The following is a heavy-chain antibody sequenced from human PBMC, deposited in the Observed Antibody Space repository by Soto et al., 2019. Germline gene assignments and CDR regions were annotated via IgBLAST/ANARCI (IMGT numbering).Heavy chain of an antibody. CDR1: GGSISSGSYY. J-gene: IGHJ4*02. D-gene: IGHD3-22*01. V-gene: IGHV4-31*03. CDR3: ARSDSSGKTRYYFDH. Sequence: TLSLTCTVSGGSISSGSYYWSWIRQHPGKGLEWIGYIYSTESTDYNPSLKSRLTISVDMSASQFSLKLSSVTVADTAVYYCARSDSSGKTRYYFDHWGQGTLVTVSS. CDR2: IYSTEST.